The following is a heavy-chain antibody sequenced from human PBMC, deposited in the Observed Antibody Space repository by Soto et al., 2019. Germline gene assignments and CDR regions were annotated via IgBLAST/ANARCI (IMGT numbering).Heavy chain of an antibody. J-gene: IGHJ4*02. V-gene: IGHV4-39*07. CDR1: GGSISSSSYY. CDR2: IYYSGST. Sequence: SETLSLTCTVSGGSISSSSYYWGWIRQPPGKGLEWIGSIYYSGSTYYNPSLKSRVTISVDTSKNQFSLKLSSVTAADTAVYYCARDPAAAVHYWGQGTLVTVSS. CDR3: ARDPAAAVHY. D-gene: IGHD6-13*01.